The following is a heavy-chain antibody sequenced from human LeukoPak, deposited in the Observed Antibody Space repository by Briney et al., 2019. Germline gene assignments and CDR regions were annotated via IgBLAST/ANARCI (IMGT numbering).Heavy chain of an antibody. Sequence: SETLSLTCTVSGASISSHYWSWIRQPPGKELEWIGNIYYSESDYNPSLKSRVTISEDTSKNQFSLRLTSVTAADTAVYYCAIHTYGPYWYFNLWGRGTLVTVSS. J-gene: IGHJ2*01. CDR3: AIHTYGPYWYFNL. V-gene: IGHV4-59*11. D-gene: IGHD5-18*01. CDR1: GASISSHY. CDR2: IYYSES.